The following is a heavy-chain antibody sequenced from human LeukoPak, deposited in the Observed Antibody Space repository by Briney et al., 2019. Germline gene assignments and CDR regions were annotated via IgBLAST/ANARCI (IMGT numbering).Heavy chain of an antibody. CDR1: GGSINSGDYY. D-gene: IGHD3-10*01. J-gene: IGHJ5*02. V-gene: IGHV4-30-4*01. CDR2: IYYSGST. CDR3: ARGVTMVRGVTHNWFDP. Sequence: SQTLSLTCTVSGGSINSGDYYWSWIRQPPGKGLEWIGYIYYSGSTYYNPSLKSRVTISVDTSKNKFSLKLSSVTAADTAVYYCARGVTMVRGVTHNWFDPWGQGTLVTVSS.